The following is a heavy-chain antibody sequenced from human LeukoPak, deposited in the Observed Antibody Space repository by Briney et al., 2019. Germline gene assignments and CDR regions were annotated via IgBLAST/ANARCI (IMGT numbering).Heavy chain of an antibody. V-gene: IGHV4-59*01. D-gene: IGHD3-22*01. CDR2: IYYSGST. CDR1: GGSISSYY. J-gene: IGHJ3*02. CDR3: ATNLDYYDSSGFVFDI. Sequence: SETLSLTCTVSGGSISSYYWSWIRQPPGKGLEWIGYIYYSGSTNYNPSLKSRVTISGDTSKNQFSLKLSSVTAADTAVYYYATNLDYYDSSGFVFDIWGQGTMVTVSS.